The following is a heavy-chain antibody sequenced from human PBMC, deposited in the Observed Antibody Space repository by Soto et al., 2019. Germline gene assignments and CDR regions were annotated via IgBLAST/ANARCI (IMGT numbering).Heavy chain of an antibody. D-gene: IGHD3-10*01. J-gene: IGHJ3*02. CDR2: TYYRSKWYN. Sequence: SQTLSLTCAISGDSVSSNSAAWNWLRQSPSRGLEWLGRTYYRSKWYNDYVVSVKSRITINPDTSKDQFSLQLNSVTPEDTAVYYCARERGVLSEAFDIWGQGTVVTVSS. CDR1: GDSVSSNSAA. CDR3: ARERGVLSEAFDI. V-gene: IGHV6-1*01.